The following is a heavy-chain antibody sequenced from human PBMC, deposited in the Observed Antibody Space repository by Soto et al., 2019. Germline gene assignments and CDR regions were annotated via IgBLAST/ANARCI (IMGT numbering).Heavy chain of an antibody. J-gene: IGHJ5*02. CDR1: GGDISSGDYY. CDR3: TGHPPLRAAVGGFDP. V-gene: IGHV4-39*01. Sequence: PSETLSLTCTVSGGDISSGDYYWAWIRQPPGKGLEWSASIYYVGSTFYNSSLESRVTIPVDISKNLFSLKLTSVTATDTAVYFCTGHPPLRAAVGGFDPWGQGTLVTVSS. CDR2: IYYVGST. D-gene: IGHD6-13*01.